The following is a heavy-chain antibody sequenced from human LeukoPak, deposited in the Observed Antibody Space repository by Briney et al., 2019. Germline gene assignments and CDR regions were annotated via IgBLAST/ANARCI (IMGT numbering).Heavy chain of an antibody. CDR2: IYYSGST. CDR3: ARGLWPYSNGMDV. D-gene: IGHD3-16*01. CDR1: GGSVTSYY. Sequence: PSETLSLTCTVSGGSVTSYYWSWIRQPPGKGLEWIGYIYYSGSTNYNPSLKSRVTISVDTSKNQFSLKLSSVTAADTAVYYCARGLWPYSNGMDVWGQGTTVTVSS. J-gene: IGHJ6*02. V-gene: IGHV4-59*02.